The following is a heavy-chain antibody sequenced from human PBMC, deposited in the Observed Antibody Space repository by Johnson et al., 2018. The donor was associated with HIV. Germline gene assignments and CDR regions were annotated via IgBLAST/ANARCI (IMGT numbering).Heavy chain of an antibody. V-gene: IGHV3-13*01. Sequence: VQLVESGGGLVQPGGSLRLSCAASEFTFSAHDMHWVRQTAGKGLEWVSAIGTAGDTYYPGSVKGRFTISRDNSKNTVYLQMNSLRAEDTAVYYCAKDQYRKLTTVAGIWGQGTMVTVSS. D-gene: IGHD4-17*01. CDR2: IGTAGDT. J-gene: IGHJ3*02. CDR3: AKDQYRKLTTVAGI. CDR1: EFTFSAHD.